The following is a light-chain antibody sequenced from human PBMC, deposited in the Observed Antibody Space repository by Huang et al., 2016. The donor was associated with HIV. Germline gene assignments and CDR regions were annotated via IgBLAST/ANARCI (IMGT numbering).Light chain of an antibody. CDR3: QRSYSSLLS. Sequence: DIQMTQSPSSLSASVGDRVIMTCRASQTITTYLNWYQQRPGKAPKLLIYAASSLQSGVPSRFSGSGSGTDFTLTISSLQPEDFATYYCQRSYSSLLSFGGGTKVAIK. CDR2: AAS. J-gene: IGKJ4*01. CDR1: QTITTY. V-gene: IGKV1-39*01.